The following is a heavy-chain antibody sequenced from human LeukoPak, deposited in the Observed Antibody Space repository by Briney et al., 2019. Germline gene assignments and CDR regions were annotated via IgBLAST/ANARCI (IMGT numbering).Heavy chain of an antibody. D-gene: IGHD2-2*01. V-gene: IGHV1-18*01. CDR1: GYTFTSYD. CDR2: ISAYNGNT. CDR3: AGGLGYCSSTSCQVPFDY. Sequence: APVKVSCKASGYTFTSYDINWVRQAPGQGLEWMGWISAYNGNTNYAQKLQGRVTMTTDTSTSTAYMELRSLRSDDTAVYYCAGGLGYCSSTSCQVPFDYWGQGTLVTVSS. J-gene: IGHJ4*02.